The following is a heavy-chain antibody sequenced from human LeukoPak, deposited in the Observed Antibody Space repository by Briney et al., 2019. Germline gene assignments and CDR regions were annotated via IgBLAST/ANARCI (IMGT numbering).Heavy chain of an antibody. Sequence: ASVKVSCKASGGTFSIYAISWVRQAPGQGLEWMGWISAYNGNTNYAQKLQGRVTMTTDTSTSTAYMELRSLRSDDTAVYYCARVRSTPTTYSSSWGDFDYWGQGILVTVSS. CDR1: GGTFSIYA. CDR2: ISAYNGNT. V-gene: IGHV1-18*01. J-gene: IGHJ4*02. CDR3: ARVRSTPTTYSSSWGDFDY. D-gene: IGHD6-13*01.